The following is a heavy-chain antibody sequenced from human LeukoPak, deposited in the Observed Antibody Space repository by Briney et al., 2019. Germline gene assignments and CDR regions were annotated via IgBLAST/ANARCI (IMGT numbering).Heavy chain of an antibody. CDR3: AREHSYIYGSQFFDL. D-gene: IGHD5-18*01. Sequence: GGSLRLSCAASGFTFSTYSMSWVRQAPGKGRVGVSYIGRTGSSMYYADSVKGRFTISRDSAKNSLSLQTNSLRVEDTAVYYCAREHSYIYGSQFFDLWGRGTLVIVSS. V-gene: IGHV3-48*01. CDR1: GFTFSTYS. J-gene: IGHJ2*01. CDR2: IGRTGSSM.